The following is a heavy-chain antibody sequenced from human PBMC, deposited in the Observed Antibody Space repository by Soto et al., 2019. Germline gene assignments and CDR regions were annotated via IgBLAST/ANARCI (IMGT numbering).Heavy chain of an antibody. V-gene: IGHV1-24*01. Sequence: ASVKVSCKVSGYTLTEFFMHWVRQAPGKGLEWMGGFDPEDGETIYAQKFQGRVTMTEDTSTDTAYMELSSLRSEDTAVYYCATSHREYFAYWGQGTPVTVSS. CDR3: ATSHREYFAY. J-gene: IGHJ4*02. CDR2: FDPEDGET. CDR1: GYTLTEFF.